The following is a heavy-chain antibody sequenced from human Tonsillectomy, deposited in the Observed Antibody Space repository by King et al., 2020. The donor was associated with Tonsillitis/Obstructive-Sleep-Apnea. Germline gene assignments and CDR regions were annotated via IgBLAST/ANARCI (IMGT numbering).Heavy chain of an antibody. D-gene: IGHD4/OR15-4a*01. CDR2: INQDGSQK. CDR1: GFTFSSFW. CDR3: ARERPWWELHPFGY. V-gene: IGHV3-7*03. Sequence: DVQLVESGGGLVQPGGSLRLSCAASGFTFSSFWMNWVRQAPGKGLEWVANINQDGSQKYFVDSVKGRFTISRDNAKNSLYLQMNSLRAEDTAVYYCARERPWWELHPFGYWGQGTLVTVSS. J-gene: IGHJ4*02.